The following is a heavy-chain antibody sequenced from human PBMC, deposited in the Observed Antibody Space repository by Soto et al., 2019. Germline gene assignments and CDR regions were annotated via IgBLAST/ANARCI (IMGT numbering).Heavy chain of an antibody. Sequence: EVQLVESGGGLVQPGGSLTLSCAGSGFTFSSYSMNWVRQAPGAGLEWVSYISSGSSTVYYTDSVKGRFTISRDNAKNSMYLQMNSLRDEDTAGYYCARDRAVAGYVYDYWGQGIMFTVS. J-gene: IGHJ4*02. D-gene: IGHD6-19*01. CDR3: ARDRAVAGYVYDY. V-gene: IGHV3-48*02. CDR1: GFTFSSYS. CDR2: ISSGSSTV.